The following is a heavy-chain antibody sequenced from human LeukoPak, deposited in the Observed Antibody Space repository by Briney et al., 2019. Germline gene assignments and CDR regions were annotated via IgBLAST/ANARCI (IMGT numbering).Heavy chain of an antibody. J-gene: IGHJ4*02. D-gene: IGHD5-12*01. CDR1: GNYW. CDR3: ARELVATGCDY. CDR2: INSDGSWT. Sequence: AGGSLRLSCVASGNYWMHWVRQAPGKGLVWVSHINSDGSWTSYADSVKGRFTISKDNAKNTVYLQMNSLRAEDTAVYYCARELVATGCDYWGQGTLVTVSS. V-gene: IGHV3-74*01.